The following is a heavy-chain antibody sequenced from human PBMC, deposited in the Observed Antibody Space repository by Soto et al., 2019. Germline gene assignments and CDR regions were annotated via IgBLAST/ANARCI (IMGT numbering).Heavy chain of an antibody. CDR2: ISAYNGNT. Sequence: ASVKVSCKASGYTFTSYGISWVLQAPGEGLEWMGWISAYNGNTNYAQKLQGRVTMTTDTSTGTAYMELRSLRSDDTAVYYCARDVLLWFGESTLLDVWGQGTTVTVSS. D-gene: IGHD3-10*01. V-gene: IGHV1-18*01. CDR1: GYTFTSYG. CDR3: ARDVLLWFGESTLLDV. J-gene: IGHJ6*02.